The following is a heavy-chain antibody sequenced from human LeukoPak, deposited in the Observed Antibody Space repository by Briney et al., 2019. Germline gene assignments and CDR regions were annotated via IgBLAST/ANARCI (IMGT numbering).Heavy chain of an antibody. CDR1: GGSFSGYY. Sequence: SETLSLTCAVYGGSFSGYYWSWIRQPPGKGLEWIGEINHSGSTNYNPSLKSRVTISVDTSKNQFSLKLSSVTAADTAVCYCARGTPGDAFDIWGLGTMVTVSS. V-gene: IGHV4-34*01. J-gene: IGHJ3*02. CDR2: INHSGST. CDR3: ARGTPGDAFDI.